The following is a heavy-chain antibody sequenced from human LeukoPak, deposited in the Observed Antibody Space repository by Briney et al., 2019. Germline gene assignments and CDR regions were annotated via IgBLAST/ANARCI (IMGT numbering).Heavy chain of an antibody. V-gene: IGHV1-58*01. Sequence: SVKVSCKASGFTFTSSAVQWVRQARGQRLEWIGWIVVGSGNTNYAQKFQGRVTITRDTSASTAYMELSSLRSEDTAVYYCARATYYYGSGSFPFDPWGQGTLVTVSS. J-gene: IGHJ5*02. CDR2: IVVGSGNT. CDR3: ARATYYYGSGSFPFDP. CDR1: GFTFTSSA. D-gene: IGHD3-10*01.